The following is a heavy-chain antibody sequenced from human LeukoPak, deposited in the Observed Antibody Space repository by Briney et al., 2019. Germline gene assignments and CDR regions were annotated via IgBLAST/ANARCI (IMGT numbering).Heavy chain of an antibody. CDR1: GDSISSATYY. CDR2: IYTSGST. V-gene: IGHV4-61*02. D-gene: IGHD4-23*01. CDR3: ARVYMVTLNYYYMDV. J-gene: IGHJ6*03. Sequence: SETLSLTCTVSGDSISSATYYWSWIRQPAGKGLEWIGRIYTSGSTNYNPSLKSRVTISVDTSKNQFSLKLSSVTAADTAVYYCARVYMVTLNYYYMDVWGKGTTVTVSS.